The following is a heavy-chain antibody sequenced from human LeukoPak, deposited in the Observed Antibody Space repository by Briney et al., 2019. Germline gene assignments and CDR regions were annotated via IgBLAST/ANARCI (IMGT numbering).Heavy chain of an antibody. D-gene: IGHD6-6*01. V-gene: IGHV1-58*02. CDR3: ARLGSSSFD. CDR1: GFTFTSST. Sequence: GTSVRVSCKASGFTFTSSTMQWVRQARGQRLEWIGWIVAGSGNTNYAQKFQERVTITRDMSTSTAYMELSSLRSEDTAVYYCARLGSSSFDWGQGTLVTVSS. CDR2: IVAGSGNT. J-gene: IGHJ4*02.